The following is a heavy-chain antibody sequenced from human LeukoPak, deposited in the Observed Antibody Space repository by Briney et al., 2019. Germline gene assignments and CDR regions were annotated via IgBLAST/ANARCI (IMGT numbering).Heavy chain of an antibody. CDR1: GFIFDDYG. D-gene: IGHD3-10*01. Sequence: GGSLRLSCAASGFIFDDYGTSWVRQAPGKGLEWVSGINWNGDSTGYADSVKGRFTISRDNARNSLYVQMNNLRAEDTALYYCARVNGSGSYFGHFDYWGQGTLVTVSS. V-gene: IGHV3-20*04. J-gene: IGHJ4*02. CDR3: ARVNGSGSYFGHFDY. CDR2: INWNGDST.